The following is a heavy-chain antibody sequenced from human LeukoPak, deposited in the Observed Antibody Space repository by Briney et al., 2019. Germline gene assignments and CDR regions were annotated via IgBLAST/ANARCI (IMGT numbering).Heavy chain of an antibody. CDR3: ATTRGSGSHFDAFDI. CDR2: IYPGDSDT. V-gene: IGHV5-51*01. D-gene: IGHD3-10*01. Sequence: GESLKISCKASGYTFASYCLGWVRPTPGKGLEWMGTIYPGDSDTRYSPSFQGQVTISADKSITTAFLQWSGLEASDTAIYYCATTRGSGSHFDAFDIWGQGTMVTVSS. J-gene: IGHJ3*02. CDR1: GYTFASYC.